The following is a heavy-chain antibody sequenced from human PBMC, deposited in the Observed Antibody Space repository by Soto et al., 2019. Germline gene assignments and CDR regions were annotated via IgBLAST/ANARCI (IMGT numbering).Heavy chain of an antibody. CDR2: IKQDGSEK. CDR3: ARDSPLPRMAIFGVITPGFDY. V-gene: IGHV3-7*03. D-gene: IGHD3-3*01. Sequence: GGSLRLSCAASGFTFSSYWMSWVRQAPGKGLEWVANIKQDGSEKYYVDSVKGRFTISRVNAKNSLYLQMNSLRAEDTAFYYCARDSPLPRMAIFGVITPGFDYWGQGTLVTVSS. CDR1: GFTFSSYW. J-gene: IGHJ4*02.